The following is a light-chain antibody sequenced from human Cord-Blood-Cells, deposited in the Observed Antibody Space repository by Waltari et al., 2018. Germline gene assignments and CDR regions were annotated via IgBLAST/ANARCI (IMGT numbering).Light chain of an antibody. CDR1: QGXSHY. V-gene: IGKV1-16*02. J-gene: IGKJ2*01. CDR3: XQYNXXXYT. Sequence: DIQMTQSPSSLSASVXXRVXXPCGASQGXSHYLAWFQQKPGKAPXSLIYAASSXQSGVPSXXSGXGSGTDFTLTXSSLXPEDFATYYCXQYNXXXYTFGXXTKLEI. CDR2: AAS.